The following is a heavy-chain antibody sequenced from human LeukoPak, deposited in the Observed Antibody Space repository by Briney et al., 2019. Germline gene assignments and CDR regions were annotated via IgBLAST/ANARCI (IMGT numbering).Heavy chain of an antibody. D-gene: IGHD6-13*01. J-gene: IGHJ5*02. CDR3: ARQGVGAAAGIFDP. V-gene: IGHV4-59*08. CDR1: GGSIGSNY. Sequence: SETLSLTCTVSGGSIGSNYWTWIRQPPGKGLEYIGYIYYTGATNYNPSLKSRVTISVDTSKNQFSPRLSSVTAADTAVYYCARQGVGAAAGIFDPWGQGTLVTVSS. CDR2: IYYTGAT.